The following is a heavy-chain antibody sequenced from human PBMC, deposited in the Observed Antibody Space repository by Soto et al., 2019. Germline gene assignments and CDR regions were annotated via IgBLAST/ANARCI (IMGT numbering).Heavy chain of an antibody. Sequence: ASVKVSCKGFGYSFMKYGINWVRHAPGQGLEWVGWISPYSGYTHSAQKFHGRLTLTKDTAASTAYMELRILRSADTALYYCAREASVLIPAAQPSRFDSWGQGTLVTVSS. CDR2: ISPYSGYT. V-gene: IGHV1-18*01. CDR1: GYSFMKYG. CDR3: AREASVLIPAAQPSRFDS. J-gene: IGHJ4*02. D-gene: IGHD2-2*01.